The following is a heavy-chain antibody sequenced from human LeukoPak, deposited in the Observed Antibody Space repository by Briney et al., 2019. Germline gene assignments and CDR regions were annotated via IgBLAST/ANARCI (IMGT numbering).Heavy chain of an antibody. V-gene: IGHV3-48*04. J-gene: IGHJ6*04. CDR2: ISPSSRTI. Sequence: GGSLRLSCAASGFTFNNFSMNWVRQAPGKGLEWISYISPSSRTIYYADSVKGRFTISRDNAKSSLYLHMNSLRAEDTAVYYCASFPRRFSAWCVWGKGTTVTVSS. CDR1: GFTFNNFS. D-gene: IGHD2-8*02. CDR3: ASFPRRFSAWCV.